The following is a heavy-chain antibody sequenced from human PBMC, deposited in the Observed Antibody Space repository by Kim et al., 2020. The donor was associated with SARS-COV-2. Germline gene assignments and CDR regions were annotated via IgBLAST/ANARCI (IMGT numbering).Heavy chain of an antibody. V-gene: IGHV3-21*01. CDR1: GFNFSTYS. CDR2: ISSSNSHM. D-gene: IGHD3-22*01. Sequence: GGSLRLSCAASGFNFSTYSMNWVRLTPGKGLEWVASISSSNSHMSYADSVKGRFTISRDNAKNSLYLEMHSLKTDDTALYYCARDRTVVYDEYYFAYWGQGTLVTVSS. J-gene: IGHJ4*02. CDR3: ARDRTVVYDEYYFAY.